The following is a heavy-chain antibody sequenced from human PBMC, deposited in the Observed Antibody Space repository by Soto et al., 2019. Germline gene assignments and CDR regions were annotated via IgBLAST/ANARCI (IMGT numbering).Heavy chain of an antibody. CDR2: ISGSGGST. CDR1: GFTFSSYA. J-gene: IGHJ6*02. D-gene: IGHD6-6*01. CDR3: AKDLDSSSPGGYYYYYYGMDV. V-gene: IGHV3-23*01. Sequence: PWGSLRLSCAASGFTFSSYAMSWVRQAPGKGLEWVSAISGSGGSTYYADSVKGRFTISRDNSKNTLYLQMNSLRAEDTAVYYCAKDLDSSSPGGYYYYYYGMDVWGQGTTVTVSS.